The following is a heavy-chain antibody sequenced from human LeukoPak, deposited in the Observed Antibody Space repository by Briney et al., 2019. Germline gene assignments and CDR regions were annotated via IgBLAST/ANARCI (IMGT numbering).Heavy chain of an antibody. CDR2: ISGSGGST. V-gene: IGHV3-23*01. Sequence: GGSLRLSCAASGFSFSSYAMSWVRQAPGKGLEWVSAISGSGGSTYYADSVKGRFTISRDNSKNTLYLQMNSLRAEDTAVYYCAKRAIYSYYGSGSTGWFDPWGQGTLVTVSS. D-gene: IGHD3-10*01. CDR1: GFSFSSYA. J-gene: IGHJ5*02. CDR3: AKRAIYSYYGSGSTGWFDP.